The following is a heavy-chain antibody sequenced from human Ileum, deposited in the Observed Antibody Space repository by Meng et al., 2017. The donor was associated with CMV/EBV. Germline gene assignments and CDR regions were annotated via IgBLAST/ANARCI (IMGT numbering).Heavy chain of an antibody. Sequence: GGSLRLSCVASGFTFSSYAMSWVRQAPGKGLEWVSAISGSGGDTYYADSVKGRFTISRDNSKNTLFLQMNSLRAEDTAVYYCAKDKGFRYLEWSSVRGQGTLVTVSS. CDR3: AKDKGFRYLEWSSV. D-gene: IGHD3-3*01. CDR2: ISGSGGDT. V-gene: IGHV3-23*01. J-gene: IGHJ4*02. CDR1: GFTFSSYA.